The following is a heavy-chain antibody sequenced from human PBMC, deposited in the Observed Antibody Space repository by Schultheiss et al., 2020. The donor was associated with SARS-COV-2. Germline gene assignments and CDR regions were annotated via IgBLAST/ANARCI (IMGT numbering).Heavy chain of an antibody. CDR2: ISGSGGST. V-gene: IGHV3-23*01. D-gene: IGHD5-18*01. Sequence: GGSLRLSCAASGFTFSSYGMHWVRQAPGKGLEWVSAISGSGGSTYYADSVKGRFTISRDNAKNSLYLQMNSLRAEDTAVYYCARGTRGYSYGHGYYFYMDVWGKGTTVTVSS. CDR3: ARGTRGYSYGHGYYFYMDV. J-gene: IGHJ6*03. CDR1: GFTFSSYG.